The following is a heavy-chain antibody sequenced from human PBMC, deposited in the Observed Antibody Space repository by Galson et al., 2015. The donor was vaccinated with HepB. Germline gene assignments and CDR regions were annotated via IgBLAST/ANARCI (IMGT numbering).Heavy chain of an antibody. J-gene: IGHJ4*02. CDR1: GFTVSSYW. CDR3: ARDCSDVDTATVDY. Sequence: LSCAASGFTVSSYWMSWVRQAPGKGLEWVANIKQDGSEKYYVDSVKGRFTISRDNAKNSLYLQMNSLRAEDTAVYYCARDCSDVDTATVDYWGQGTLVTVSS. CDR2: IKQDGSEK. V-gene: IGHV3-7*03. D-gene: IGHD5-18*01.